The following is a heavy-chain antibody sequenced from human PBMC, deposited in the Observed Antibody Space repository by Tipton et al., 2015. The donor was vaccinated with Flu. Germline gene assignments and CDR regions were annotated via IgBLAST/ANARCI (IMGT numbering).Heavy chain of an antibody. CDR3: ARDTDYYFDI. D-gene: IGHD2-21*01. V-gene: IGHV4-34*01. J-gene: IGHJ4*02. CDR1: GESFSGYY. Sequence: TLSLTCSVHGESFSGYYWSWIRQTPGKGLEWIGEINYRGSTNYNTSLKRRVTMSVDTSGNQFSLELSSVTAADTAVYYCARDTDYYFDIWGQGTLVTVSS. CDR2: INYRGST.